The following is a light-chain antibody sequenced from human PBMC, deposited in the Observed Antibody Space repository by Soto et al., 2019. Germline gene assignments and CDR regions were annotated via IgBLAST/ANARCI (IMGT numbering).Light chain of an antibody. Sequence: GLTKSRGTLPLSPGEIATLSCRAIESVSSSYLAWYQQKPGQAPRLLIFGASSRATGTPARFRGSVSGTDCALTISSLDPYGFPAYYFMQRSNGPPVTVSGGTKVDI. CDR2: GAS. J-gene: IGKJ4*01. CDR3: MQRSNGPPVT. V-gene: IGKV3D-20*02. CDR1: ESVSSSY.